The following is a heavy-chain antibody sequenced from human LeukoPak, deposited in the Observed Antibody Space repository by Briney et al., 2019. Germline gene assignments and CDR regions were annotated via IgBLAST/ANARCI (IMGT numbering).Heavy chain of an antibody. J-gene: IGHJ4*02. D-gene: IGHD3-10*01. CDR1: GGSFSGYY. V-gene: IGHV4-34*01. CDR3: ARDIGYYGSGTYYFDY. CDR2: INHSGST. Sequence: TSETLSLTCAVYGGSFSGYYWSWIRQPPGKGLEWIGEINHSGSTNYNPSLKSRVTISVDTSKNQFSLKLSSVTAADTAVYYCARDIGYYGSGTYYFDYWGQGTLVTVSS.